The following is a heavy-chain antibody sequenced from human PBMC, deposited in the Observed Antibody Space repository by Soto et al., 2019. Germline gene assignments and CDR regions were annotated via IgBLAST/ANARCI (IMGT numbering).Heavy chain of an antibody. CDR3: TRGHFWSGPDY. CDR2: IRGAGGGT. Sequence: PGGSLRLSCAASWFIFNNYAMSWVRQTPGQGLEWVSGIRGAGGGTNYTDAVKGRFIISRDNSKSTLYLHMSSLRGEDTAVYYCTRGHFWSGPDYWGQGALVTVSS. D-gene: IGHD3-3*02. CDR1: WFIFNNYA. V-gene: IGHV3-23*01. J-gene: IGHJ4*02.